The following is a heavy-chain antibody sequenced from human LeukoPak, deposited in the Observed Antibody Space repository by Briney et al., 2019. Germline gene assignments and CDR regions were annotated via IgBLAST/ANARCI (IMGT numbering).Heavy chain of an antibody. CDR2: INTNTGNP. D-gene: IGHD2-15*01. V-gene: IGHV7-4-1*02. Sequence: ASVKVSCKASGYTFTGYYMHWVRQAPGQGLEWMGWINTNTGNPTYAQGFTGRFVFSLDTSVSTAYLQISSLKAEDTAVYYCAREASSGTDYWGQGTLVTVSS. CDR1: GYTFTGYY. J-gene: IGHJ4*02. CDR3: AREASSGTDY.